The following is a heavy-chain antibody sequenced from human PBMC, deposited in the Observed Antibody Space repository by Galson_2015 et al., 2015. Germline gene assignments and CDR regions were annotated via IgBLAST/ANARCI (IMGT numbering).Heavy chain of an antibody. Sequence: SLRLSCAASGFTFSSYGMHWVRQAPGKGLEWVAVIWYDGRNKYYADSVKGRFTISRDNSKNTLYLQMNSLRAEDTAVYYCARGKGSSLGSGWFDPWGQGTLVTVSS. J-gene: IGHJ5*02. CDR3: ARGKGSSLGSGWFDP. CDR2: IWYDGRNK. CDR1: GFTFSSYG. V-gene: IGHV3-33*01. D-gene: IGHD6-6*01.